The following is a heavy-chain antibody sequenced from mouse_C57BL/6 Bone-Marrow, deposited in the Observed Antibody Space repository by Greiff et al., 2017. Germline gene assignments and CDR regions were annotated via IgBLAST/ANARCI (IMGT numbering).Heavy chain of an antibody. D-gene: IGHD1-1*01. J-gene: IGHJ4*01. CDR2: IWRGGST. CDR3: AKTPPYYYEDYYAMDY. CDR1: GFSLTSYG. V-gene: IGHV2-5*01. Sequence: VMLVESGPGLVQPSQSLSITCTVSGFSLTSYGVHWVRQSPGKGLEWLGVIWRGGSTDYNADFMSRLSITKDNSKSQVFFKMNSLQADHTAIYYCAKTPPYYYEDYYAMDYWCQGTSVTVSS.